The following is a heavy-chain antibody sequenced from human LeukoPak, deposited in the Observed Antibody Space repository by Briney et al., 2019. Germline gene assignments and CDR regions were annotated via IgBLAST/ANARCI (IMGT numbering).Heavy chain of an antibody. D-gene: IGHD6-13*01. CDR3: AKDWGSSWSNWFDP. CDR1: GFTFSSYA. V-gene: IGHV3-64D*06. J-gene: IGHJ5*02. Sequence: PGGSLRLSCSASGFTFSSYAMHWVRQAPGKGLEYVSAISTDGGSTYYADSVKGRFTISRDNSKNTLYLQMTSLRPEDMAVYYCAKDWGSSWSNWFDPWGQGTLVTVSS. CDR2: ISTDGGST.